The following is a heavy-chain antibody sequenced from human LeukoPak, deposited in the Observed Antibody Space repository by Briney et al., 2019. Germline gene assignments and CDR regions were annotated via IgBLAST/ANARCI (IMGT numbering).Heavy chain of an antibody. CDR3: ARTHCSDDSCLSPYYYYYLDV. V-gene: IGHV3-30*02. J-gene: IGHJ6*03. CDR2: IRFDELDR. CDR1: GFTFRTYG. Sequence: GGSLRLSCAASGFTFRTYGMHWVRQAPGKGLEWVSFIRFDELDRYYADSVKVRFFISRDNSRSTLYLQMNSLRAEDTAVYYCARTHCSDDSCLSPYYYYYLDVWGKGTTVTVSS. D-gene: IGHD2-15*01.